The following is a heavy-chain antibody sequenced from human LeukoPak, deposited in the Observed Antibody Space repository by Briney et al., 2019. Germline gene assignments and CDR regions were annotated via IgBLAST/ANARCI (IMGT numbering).Heavy chain of an antibody. Sequence: GGSLRLSCAASGFTVSNNYMNWVRQAPGKGLEWVSVIYSGGITYCADSVKGRFTISRDNSKNTLYLQMSSLRAEDTAVYYCARALRGAFDIWGQGTMVTVSS. CDR1: GFTVSNNY. D-gene: IGHD3-10*01. V-gene: IGHV3-66*01. J-gene: IGHJ3*02. CDR2: IYSGGIT. CDR3: ARALRGAFDI.